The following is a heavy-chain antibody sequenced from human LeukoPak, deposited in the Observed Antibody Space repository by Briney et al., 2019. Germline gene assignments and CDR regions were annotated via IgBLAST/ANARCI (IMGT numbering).Heavy chain of an antibody. V-gene: IGHV1-46*01. J-gene: IGHJ3*02. CDR1: GYTFTSYS. CDR2: INPSGGTT. CDR3: ARDLISGDWTWDI. D-gene: IGHD2-21*02. Sequence: GASVKVSCKASGYTFTSYSLHWVRQAPGQGLEWMGTINPSGGTTNYAQKFQGRITMTRDTSTSTVYMELSSLRSEDTAVYYCARDLISGDWTWDIWGQGTMVTVSS.